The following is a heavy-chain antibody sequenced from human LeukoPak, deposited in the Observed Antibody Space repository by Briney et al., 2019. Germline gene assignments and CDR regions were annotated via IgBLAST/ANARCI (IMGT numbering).Heavy chain of an antibody. CDR3: TRPNYDFWSGYYRGYYYYYMDV. Sequence: ASVKVSCKASGYTFTSYDINWVRQATGQGLEWMGWMNPNSGNTGYAQKFQGRVTMTRNTSISTAYMELSSLRSEDTAVHYCTRPNYDFWSGYYRGYYYYYMDVWGKGTTVTVSS. CDR1: GYTFTSYD. V-gene: IGHV1-8*01. D-gene: IGHD3-3*01. J-gene: IGHJ6*03. CDR2: MNPNSGNT.